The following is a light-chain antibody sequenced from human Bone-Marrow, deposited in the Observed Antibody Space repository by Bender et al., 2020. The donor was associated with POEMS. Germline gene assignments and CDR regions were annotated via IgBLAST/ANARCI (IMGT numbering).Light chain of an antibody. CDR1: SSDIGGYSH. CDR3: CSYGGSNNLV. V-gene: IGLV2-8*01. Sequence: QSALTQPASVSGSPGQSITISCTGTSSDIGGYSHVSWFQQHPGKAPKLMIYDVSKRPSGVPDRFSGSKSGNTASLTISGLQAEDEADFYCCSYGGSNNLVFGGGTKLTVL. J-gene: IGLJ2*01. CDR2: DVS.